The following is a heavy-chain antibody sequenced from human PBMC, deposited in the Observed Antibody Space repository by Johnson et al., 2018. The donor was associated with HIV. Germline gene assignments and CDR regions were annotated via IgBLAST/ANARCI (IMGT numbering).Heavy chain of an antibody. D-gene: IGHD3-22*01. V-gene: IGHV3-9*01. Sequence: VQLVESGGVVVQPGGSLRLSCAASGFSFDDYAMHWVRQVPGKGLEWVSFISWNSCSIGYADSVKGRFTISRDNAKNSLYLQMNSLRAEDTALYYCAKDIGVWDSSGLALDAFDIWGQGTLVTVSS. CDR3: AKDIGVWDSSGLALDAFDI. J-gene: IGHJ3*02. CDR2: ISWNSCSI. CDR1: GFSFDDYA.